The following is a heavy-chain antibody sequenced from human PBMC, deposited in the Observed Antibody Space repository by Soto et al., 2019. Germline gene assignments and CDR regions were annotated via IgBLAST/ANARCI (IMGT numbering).Heavy chain of an antibody. Sequence: QVQLQESGPGLVKPSETLSLTCTVSGGSISSYYWSWIRQPPGKGLEWIGYIYYSGSTNYNPSLKXRXTXXVDTSKNQFSLKLSSVTAADTAVYYCARVLGWFDPWGQGTLVTVSS. V-gene: IGHV4-59*01. CDR3: ARVLGWFDP. J-gene: IGHJ5*02. CDR1: GGSISSYY. CDR2: IYYSGST.